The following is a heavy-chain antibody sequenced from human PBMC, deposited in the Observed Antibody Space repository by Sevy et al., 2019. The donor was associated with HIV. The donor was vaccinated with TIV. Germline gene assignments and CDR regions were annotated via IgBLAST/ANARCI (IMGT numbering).Heavy chain of an antibody. CDR1: GGSISSGGYY. CDR2: IYYSGST. CDR3: GRRSMVRGVIAYYFDY. J-gene: IGHJ4*02. D-gene: IGHD3-10*01. Sequence: SQTLSLTCTVSGGSISSGGYYWSWIRQHPGKGLEWIGYIYYSGSTYYNPSLKSRVTISVDTSKNQFSLKLSSVTAAETAGYYCGRRSMVRGVIAYYFDYWGQGTLVTVSS. V-gene: IGHV4-31*03.